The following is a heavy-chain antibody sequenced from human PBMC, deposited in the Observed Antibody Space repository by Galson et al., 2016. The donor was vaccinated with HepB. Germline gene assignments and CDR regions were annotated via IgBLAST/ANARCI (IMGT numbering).Heavy chain of an antibody. Sequence: SLRLCCAASGFTFSTAWMNWVRQAPGKGLEWVGRIQTKTEGGTIDYTAPVKGRFTISRDDSKNTLFLQMNSLKTEDTAVYYCTTDGGSEWELLPDLFYWGQGTLVTVSS. CDR1: GFTFSTAW. CDR3: TTDGGSEWELLPDLFY. CDR2: IQTKTEGGTI. V-gene: IGHV3-15*07. D-gene: IGHD1-26*01. J-gene: IGHJ4*02.